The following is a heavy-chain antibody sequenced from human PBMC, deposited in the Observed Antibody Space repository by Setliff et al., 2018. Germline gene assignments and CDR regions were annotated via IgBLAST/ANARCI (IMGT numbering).Heavy chain of an antibody. CDR1: GFTFSSYA. D-gene: IGHD6-13*01. J-gene: IGHJ2*01. CDR3: ARGPQTSRAPSSLPHFDL. CDR2: ISGSAQAT. V-gene: IGHV3-23*01. Sequence: GGSLRLSCAASGFTFSSYAVTWVRQAPGKGLEWVSMISGSAQATYYADSVKGRFTISRDNSKNTVYLEMNSLRAEDTAVYYCARGPQTSRAPSSLPHFDLWGRGTLVTVSS.